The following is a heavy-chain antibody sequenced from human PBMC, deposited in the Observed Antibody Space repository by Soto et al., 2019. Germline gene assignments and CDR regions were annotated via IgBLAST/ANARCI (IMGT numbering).Heavy chain of an antibody. V-gene: IGHV4-31*03. CDR1: GGSISSGGYY. D-gene: IGHD6-13*01. Sequence: QVELQESGPGLVKPSQTLSLTCTVSGGSISSGGYYWSWVRQHPGKGLEWIGYIYDSGSTYYNPSLKSRVTISIDTSKNQFSLKLTSVTAADTAVYYCASQATVWYPDYWGQGTLVTVSS. J-gene: IGHJ4*02. CDR3: ASQATVWYPDY. CDR2: IYDSGST.